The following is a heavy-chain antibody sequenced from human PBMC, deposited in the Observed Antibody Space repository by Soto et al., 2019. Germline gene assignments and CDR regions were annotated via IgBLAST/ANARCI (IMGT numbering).Heavy chain of an antibody. CDR3: ASIPAAFDP. V-gene: IGHV3-21*01. Sequence: EVQLVESGGGLVKPGGSLRLSCAASGFTFSSYSMNWVRQAPGKGLEWVSSISSSSSYIYYADSGKGRFTISRDNAKNSLYLQMNSLRAEDTAVYYCASIPAAFDPWGQGTLVTVSS. CDR2: ISSSSSYI. J-gene: IGHJ5*02. CDR1: GFTFSSYS. D-gene: IGHD2-2*01.